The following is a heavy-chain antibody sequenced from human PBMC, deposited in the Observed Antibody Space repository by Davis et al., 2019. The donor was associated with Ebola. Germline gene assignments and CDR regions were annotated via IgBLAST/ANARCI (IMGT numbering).Heavy chain of an antibody. J-gene: IGHJ3*02. V-gene: IGHV5-51*01. D-gene: IGHD2-8*02. Sequence: PGGSLRLSCRGSGYTFTNYWIAWVRQLPGKGLEWMGIIYPGDSDTRYSPSFRGQVTISADKSIKTDFLQWSSLKASDTAMYYCASLRRTITGMDDGFDIWGQGTMVTVSS. CDR3: ASLRRTITGMDDGFDI. CDR1: GYTFTNYW. CDR2: IYPGDSDT.